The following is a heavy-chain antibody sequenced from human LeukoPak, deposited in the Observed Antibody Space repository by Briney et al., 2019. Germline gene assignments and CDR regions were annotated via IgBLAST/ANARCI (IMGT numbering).Heavy chain of an antibody. CDR1: GFTFSSYA. CDR2: FRVSGGST. V-gene: IGHV3-23*01. Sequence: GGSLRLSCAAPGFTFSSYAMSWVRQAPGKGLEWVSPFRVSGGSTCYADSVKGRFTISRDNSKNTLYLQMNSLRAEDTAVYYCAKESYDYVWGSYPGGYYFDYWGQGTLVTVSS. J-gene: IGHJ4*02. CDR3: AKESYDYVWGSYPGGYYFDY. D-gene: IGHD3-16*02.